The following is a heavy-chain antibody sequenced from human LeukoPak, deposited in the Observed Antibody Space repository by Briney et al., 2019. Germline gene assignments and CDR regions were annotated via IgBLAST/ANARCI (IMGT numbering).Heavy chain of an antibody. Sequence: GGSLRLSCVASEFVFSSHAMIWVRQAPGKGLEWISSITSSSSDIFYADSVRGRFTISRDNANNALHLQMNSLRVEDTAVYYCARVFWETVNTGYYSDFWGQGTLVTVSS. CDR2: ITSSSSDI. V-gene: IGHV3-21*01. CDR3: ARVFWETVNTGYYSDF. CDR1: EFVFSSHA. D-gene: IGHD3-22*01. J-gene: IGHJ4*02.